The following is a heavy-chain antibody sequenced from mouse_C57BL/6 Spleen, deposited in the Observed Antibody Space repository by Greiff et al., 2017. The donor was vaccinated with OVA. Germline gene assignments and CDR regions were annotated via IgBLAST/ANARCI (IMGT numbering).Heavy chain of an antibody. CDR1: GYTFTSYW. CDR2: IDPNSGGT. Sequence: QVQLKQPGAELVKPGASVKLSCKASGYTFTSYWMHWVKQRPGRGLEWIGRIDPNSGGTKYNEKFKSQATLTVDKPSSTAYMQLSSLTSEDSAVYYCARGDYCSSYDWYFDVWGTGTTVTVSS. J-gene: IGHJ1*03. D-gene: IGHD1-1*01. CDR3: ARGDYCSSYDWYFDV. V-gene: IGHV1-72*01.